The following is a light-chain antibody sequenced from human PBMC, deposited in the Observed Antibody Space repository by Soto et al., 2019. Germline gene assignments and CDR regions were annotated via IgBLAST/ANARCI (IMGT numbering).Light chain of an antibody. CDR2: DAS. J-gene: IGKJ4*01. Sequence: DIQMTQSPSTLSASVGDRVTITCRASQSISSWLAWYQQKPGKAPKVLIYDASSLESGVPSRFSGSGSGTEFTLTISSLQPDDFATYYCQQYKSYFLVFGGGTKVEIK. CDR1: QSISSW. V-gene: IGKV1-5*01. CDR3: QQYKSYFLV.